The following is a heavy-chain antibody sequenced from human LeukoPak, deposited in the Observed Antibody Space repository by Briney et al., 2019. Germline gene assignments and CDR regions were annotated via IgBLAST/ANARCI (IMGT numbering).Heavy chain of an antibody. D-gene: IGHD4-17*01. V-gene: IGHV4-38-2*02. Sequence: SETLSLTCAVSGYSISSGYYWGWIRQPPGKGLEWIGSIYHSGSTYYNPSLKSRVTISVDTSKSQFSLKLSSVTAADTAVYYCARDDYGYNNWFDPWGQGTLVTVSS. CDR3: ARDDYGYNNWFDP. J-gene: IGHJ5*02. CDR1: GYSISSGYY. CDR2: IYHSGST.